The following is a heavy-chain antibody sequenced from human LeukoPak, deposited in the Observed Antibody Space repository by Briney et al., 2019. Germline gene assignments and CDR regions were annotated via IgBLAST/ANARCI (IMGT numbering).Heavy chain of an antibody. J-gene: IGHJ6*02. CDR2: IYYSGST. CDR1: GGSISSGGYY. D-gene: IGHD3-22*01. Sequence: TSETLSLTCTVSGGSISSGGYYWSWIRQHPGKGLEWIGYIYYSGSTYYNPSLKSRVTISVDTSKNQFSLKLSSVTAADTAVYYCARENKYYYDSSGHYGMDVWGQGTTVTVSS. CDR3: ARENKYYYDSSGHYGMDV. V-gene: IGHV4-31*03.